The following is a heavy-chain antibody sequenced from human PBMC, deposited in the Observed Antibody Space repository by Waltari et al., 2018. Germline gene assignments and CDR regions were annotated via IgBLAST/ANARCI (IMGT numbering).Heavy chain of an antibody. CDR2: ISYKSGSI. J-gene: IGHJ4*02. CDR3: AKDMSPYTSSQDFDS. D-gene: IGHD1-1*01. CDR1: GFTFDDSA. V-gene: IGHV3-9*01. Sequence: EVKVVESGGGLVQPGRSLRLSCAGSGFTFDDSAMHLVRHTPGKGLEWVSGISYKSGSIYYADSVRGRFTVSRDNAKNSLYLQMNSLTVDDTALYYCAKDMSPYTSSQDFDSWGQGTLVIVSS.